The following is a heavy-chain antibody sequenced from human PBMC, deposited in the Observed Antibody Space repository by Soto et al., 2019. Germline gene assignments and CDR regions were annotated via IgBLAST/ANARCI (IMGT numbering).Heavy chain of an antibody. D-gene: IGHD2-15*01. CDR1: GFTFTSYA. CDR3: XXXTTLAIXXYGMDV. J-gene: IGHJ6*02. Sequence: QVQLVESGGGVVQPGRSLRLSCAASGFTFTSYAMHWVRQAPGKGLEWVAVISNDGSNYYYADSVRGRFTISRDNTKXXXXXXXXXXXXXXXXXXXXXXXTTLAIXXYGMDVWGQGTTVTVSS. CDR2: ISNDGSNY. V-gene: IGHV3-30-3*01.